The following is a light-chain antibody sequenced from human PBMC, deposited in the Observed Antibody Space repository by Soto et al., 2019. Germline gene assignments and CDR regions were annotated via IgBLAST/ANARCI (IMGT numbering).Light chain of an antibody. Sequence: QSVLTQPASVSGYPGQSITISCTGTSSDVGGYNYVSLYQQHPGKAPKLMIYDVSNRPSGVSNRFSGSKSGNTASLTISGLQAEDEADYYCSSYTSSSTFFGTGTKVTVL. V-gene: IGLV2-14*01. J-gene: IGLJ1*01. CDR3: SSYTSSSTF. CDR2: DVS. CDR1: SSDVGGYNY.